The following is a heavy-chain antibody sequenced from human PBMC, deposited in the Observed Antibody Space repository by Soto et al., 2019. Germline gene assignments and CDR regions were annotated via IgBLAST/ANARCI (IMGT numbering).Heavy chain of an antibody. J-gene: IGHJ5*02. CDR3: VRYGTKNLRDWFDP. CDR1: AASLAGYY. CDR2: IYATGTT. Sequence: QVQLQESGPGVVKPSDTLSLTCNVSAASLAGYYWSWIRPPPGKGLEWIGRIYATGTTDYNPSLNIRLTMSVDMAKKQFSLALRSVTAADTAMYYCVRYGTKNLRDWFDPLGQGILVTVSS. V-gene: IGHV4-4*07. D-gene: IGHD1-1*01.